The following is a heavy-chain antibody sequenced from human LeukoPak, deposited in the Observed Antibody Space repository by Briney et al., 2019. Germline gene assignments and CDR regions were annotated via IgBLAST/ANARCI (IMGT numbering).Heavy chain of an antibody. Sequence: GGSLRLSCVASEFTFSSYSMIWVRQAPGKGLEWISYISNGSGNRYYADSVKGRFTISRDNARNLLYLQMNNLRADDTAVYYCARAAKWEFYHYYMDIWGKGTAVAVSS. CDR3: ARAAKWEFYHYYMDI. V-gene: IGHV3-48*01. J-gene: IGHJ6*03. D-gene: IGHD1-26*01. CDR1: EFTFSSYS. CDR2: ISNGSGNR.